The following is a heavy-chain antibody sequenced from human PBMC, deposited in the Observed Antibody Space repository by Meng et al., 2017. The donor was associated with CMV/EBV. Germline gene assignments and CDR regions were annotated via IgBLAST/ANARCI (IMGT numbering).Heavy chain of an antibody. CDR3: ARDSAVAGVVDY. J-gene: IGHJ4*02. CDR2: IYYSGST. Sequence: QLQLQESGPGLLKPSVALPITCTVSGGSISSSSDDWGWIRQPPGKGLEWIGSIYYSGSTYYNPPLKSRVTISVDTSKNQFSLKLSSVTAADTAVYYCARDSAVAGVVDYWGQGTLVTVSS. D-gene: IGHD6-19*01. V-gene: IGHV4-39*07. CDR1: GGSISSSSDD.